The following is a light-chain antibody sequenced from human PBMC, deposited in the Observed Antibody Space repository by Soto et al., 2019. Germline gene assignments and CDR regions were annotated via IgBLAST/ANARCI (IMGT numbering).Light chain of an antibody. J-gene: IGKJ1*01. Sequence: AIRMTKSPSSLSASTGDRVTITCRASQGISSYLAWYQQKPGKAPKLLIYAASTLQSGVPSRFSGSGSGTDFTLTISCLQSEDFATYYCQQYYSYACTFGQGTKVEIK. CDR1: QGISSY. CDR2: AAS. V-gene: IGKV1-8*01. CDR3: QQYYSYACT.